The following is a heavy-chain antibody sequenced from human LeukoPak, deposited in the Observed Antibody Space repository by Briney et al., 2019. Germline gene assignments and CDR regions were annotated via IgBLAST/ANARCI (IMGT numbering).Heavy chain of an antibody. CDR3: ARTTYYYDSSGYGFGY. V-gene: IGHV4-34*01. D-gene: IGHD3-22*01. CDR2: INHSGST. CDR1: GGSFSGYY. Sequence: PSETLSLTCAVYGGSFSGYYWSWIRQPPGKGLEWIGEINHSGSTNYNPSLKSRVTISVDTSKNQFSLKLSSVTAADTAVYYCARTTYYYDSSGYGFGYWGQGTLVTVPS. J-gene: IGHJ4*02.